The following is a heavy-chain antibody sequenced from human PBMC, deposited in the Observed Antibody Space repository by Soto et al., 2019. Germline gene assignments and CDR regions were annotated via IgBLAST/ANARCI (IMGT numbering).Heavy chain of an antibody. D-gene: IGHD3-22*01. Sequence: QVQLVQSGAEVKKPGSSVKVSCKASGGTFSSYAISWVRQAPGQGLEWMGGIIPIFGTANYAQKFQGRVMITADESTSTAYMELSSLRSEDTAVYYCARDKTRYYDSSGYSEYNWFDPWGQGTLVTVSS. V-gene: IGHV1-69*01. CDR1: GGTFSSYA. CDR2: IIPIFGTA. J-gene: IGHJ5*02. CDR3: ARDKTRYYDSSGYSEYNWFDP.